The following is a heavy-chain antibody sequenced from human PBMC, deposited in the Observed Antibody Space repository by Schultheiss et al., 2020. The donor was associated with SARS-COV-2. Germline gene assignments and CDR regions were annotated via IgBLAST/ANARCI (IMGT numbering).Heavy chain of an antibody. CDR1: GGSISSGGYS. J-gene: IGHJ4*02. CDR2: IYYSGST. Sequence: SETLSLTCAVSGGSISSGGYSWSWIRQPPGKGLEWIGYIYYSGSTNYNPSLKSRVTISVDTSKNQFSLKLSSVTAADTAVYYCATQTSSWGQGTLVTVSS. V-gene: IGHV4-61*08. CDR3: ATQTSS.